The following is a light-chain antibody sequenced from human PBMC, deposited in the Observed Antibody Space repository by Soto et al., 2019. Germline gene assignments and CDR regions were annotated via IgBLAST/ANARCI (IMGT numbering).Light chain of an antibody. CDR1: SSDVGGYNY. J-gene: IGLJ1*01. CDR3: SSYTSSSTLV. CDR2: DVS. Sequence: QSVLTQPASVSGSPGQSITISCTGTSSDVGGYNYVSWYQQHSGKATKLMIYDVSKRPSGVSNRFSGSKSGNTASLTISGLQAEDEADYYCSSYTSSSTLVFGTGTKVTVL. V-gene: IGLV2-14*01.